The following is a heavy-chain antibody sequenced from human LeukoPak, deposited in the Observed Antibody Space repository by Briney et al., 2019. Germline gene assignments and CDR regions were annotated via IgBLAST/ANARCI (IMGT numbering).Heavy chain of an antibody. CDR2: INHSGST. CDR1: GGSFSGYY. D-gene: IGHD1-26*01. CDR3: ARSAVRSPTDY. J-gene: IGHJ4*02. Sequence: SETLSLTCAVYGGSFSGYYWSWIRQPPVKGLEWIGEINHSGSTNYNPSLKSRVTISVDTSKNQFSLKLSSVTAADTAVYYCARSAVRSPTDYWGQGTLVTVSS. V-gene: IGHV4-34*01.